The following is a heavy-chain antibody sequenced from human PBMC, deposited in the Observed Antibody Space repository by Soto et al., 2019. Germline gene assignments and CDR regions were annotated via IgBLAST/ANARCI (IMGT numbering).Heavy chain of an antibody. CDR3: ARDGSSSSVYYGMDV. Sequence: GGSLRLSCAASGFTFSSYSMNWVRQAPGKGLEWVSSISSSSSYIYYADSVKGRFTISRDNAKNSLYLQMNSLRAEDTAVYYCARDGSSSSVYYGMDVWGQGTTVTVSS. V-gene: IGHV3-21*01. CDR2: ISSSSSYI. CDR1: GFTFSSYS. D-gene: IGHD6-13*01. J-gene: IGHJ6*02.